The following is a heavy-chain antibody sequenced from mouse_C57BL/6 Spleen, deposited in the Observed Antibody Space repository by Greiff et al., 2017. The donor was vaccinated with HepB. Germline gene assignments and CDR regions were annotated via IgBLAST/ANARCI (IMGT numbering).Heavy chain of an antibody. CDR3: ARLGMDY. Sequence: QVQLQQPGAELVMPGASVKLSCKASGYTFTSYWMHWVKQRPGQGLEWIGEIDPSDSYTNYNQKFKGKSTFTVDKSSSAAYMQLSSLTSEDSAVYYCARLGMDYWGQGTSVTVSS. CDR1: GYTFTSYW. CDR2: IDPSDSYT. V-gene: IGHV1-69*01. J-gene: IGHJ4*01.